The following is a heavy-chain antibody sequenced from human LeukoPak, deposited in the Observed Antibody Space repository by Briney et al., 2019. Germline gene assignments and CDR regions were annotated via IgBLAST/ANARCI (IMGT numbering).Heavy chain of an antibody. Sequence: GGYLRLYCAASGFTFSSYAMSWVRQAPGKGLEWVSAISGSGGSTYYADSVKGRFTISRDNSKNTLYLQMNSLRAEDTAVYYCAKAGYYYDSSGYPDAFDYWGQGTLVTVSS. CDR3: AKAGYYYDSSGYPDAFDY. CDR2: ISGSGGST. J-gene: IGHJ4*02. CDR1: GFTFSSYA. V-gene: IGHV3-23*01. D-gene: IGHD3-22*01.